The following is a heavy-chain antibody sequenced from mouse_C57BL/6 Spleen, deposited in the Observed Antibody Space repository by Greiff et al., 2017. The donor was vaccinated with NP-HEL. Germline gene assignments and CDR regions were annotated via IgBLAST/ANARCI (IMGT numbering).Heavy chain of an antibody. CDR1: GFTFSDYG. D-gene: IGHD2-5*01. J-gene: IGHJ4*01. V-gene: IGHV5-17*01. CDR2: ISSGSSTI. Sequence: EVQVVESGGGLVKPGGSLKLSCAASGFTFSDYGMHWVRQAPEKGLEWVAYISSGSSTIYYADTVKGRFTISRDNAKNTLFLQMTSLRSEDTAMYYCARWDYSNFYAMDYWGQGTSVTVSS. CDR3: ARWDYSNFYAMDY.